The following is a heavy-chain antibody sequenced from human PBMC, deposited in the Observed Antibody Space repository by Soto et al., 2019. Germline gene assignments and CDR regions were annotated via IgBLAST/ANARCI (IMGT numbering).Heavy chain of an antibody. CDR1: GYMFSRHW. CDR2: ISPDGSVT. CDR3: ARPRSMSSSGFDI. D-gene: IGHD1-26*01. V-gene: IGHV3-74*01. Sequence: EVQLVESGGGLVQPGGSLRLSCAASGYMFSRHWIHWVRQAPGQGPVGVARISPDGSVTNYADFVEGRFTISRDNAKNTLYLHMGSLRAEYTAVYYCARPRSMSSSGFDIWGQGTMVIVSA. J-gene: IGHJ3*02.